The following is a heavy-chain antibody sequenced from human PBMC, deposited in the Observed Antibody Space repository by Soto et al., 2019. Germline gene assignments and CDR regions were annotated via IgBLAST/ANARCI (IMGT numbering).Heavy chain of an antibody. J-gene: IGHJ4*02. CDR2: INSDGSST. CDR1: GFTFSSYW. CDR3: ARDDFEGATTFPFDY. V-gene: IGHV3-74*01. Sequence: GGSLRLSCAASGFTFSSYWMHWVRQAPGKGLVWVSRINSDGSSTSYADSVKGRFTISRDNAKNTLYLQMNSLRAEDTAVYYCARDDFEGATTFPFDYWGQGTLVTVSS. D-gene: IGHD1-26*01.